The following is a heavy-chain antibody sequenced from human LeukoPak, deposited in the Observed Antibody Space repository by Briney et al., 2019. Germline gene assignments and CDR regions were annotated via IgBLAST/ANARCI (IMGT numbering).Heavy chain of an antibody. V-gene: IGHV1-46*01. CDR1: GYTFTGYF. Sequence: ASVKVSCKASGYTFTGYFMHWVRQAPGQGLEWMGLINPTGGSTGYAQKFQGRVTMTRDMSTSTVYMELSSLRSEDTAVYYCARDWVSSGWYYFDYWGQGTLATVSS. CDR3: ARDWVSSGWYYFDY. D-gene: IGHD6-19*01. J-gene: IGHJ4*02. CDR2: INPTGGST.